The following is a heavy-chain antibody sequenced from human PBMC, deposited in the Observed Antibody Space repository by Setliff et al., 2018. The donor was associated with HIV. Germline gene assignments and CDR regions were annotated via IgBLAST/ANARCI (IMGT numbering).Heavy chain of an antibody. D-gene: IGHD6-6*01. CDR1: GESFSGYY. CDR3: ARGLTARRVGNFDY. Sequence: PSETLSLTCAVYGESFSGYYWSWIRQPPGKGLEWIGEINHSGSVNYNPSLKSRVTISVDTSKNQFSLKMSSVTAADTAVYYCARGLTARRVGNFDYWGRGTLVTVSS. CDR2: INHSGSV. V-gene: IGHV4-34*01. J-gene: IGHJ4*02.